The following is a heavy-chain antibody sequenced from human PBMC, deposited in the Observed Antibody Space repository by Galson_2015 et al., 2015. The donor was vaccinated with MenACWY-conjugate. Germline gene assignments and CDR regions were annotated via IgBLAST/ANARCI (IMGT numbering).Heavy chain of an antibody. CDR2: ISDRVGTT. J-gene: IGHJ4*02. CDR3: AKNDIVVVGAATGFRAFDSSGYQVYFDY. CDR1: GFTFSTYA. D-gene: IGHD2-15*01. V-gene: IGHV3-23*01. Sequence: SLRLSCAVSGFTFSTYAVSWVRQAPGKGLEWVSSISDRVGTTYYADSVKGRFTISRDDSKNTLYLQMNSLRAEDTAVYYCAKNDIVVVGAATGFRAFDSSGYQVYFDYWGQGTL.